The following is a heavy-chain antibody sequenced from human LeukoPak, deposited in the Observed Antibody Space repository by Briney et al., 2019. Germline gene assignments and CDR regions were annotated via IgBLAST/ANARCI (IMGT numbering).Heavy chain of an antibody. CDR1: GYTLTELS. J-gene: IGHJ3*02. V-gene: IGHV1-24*01. CDR3: ATSLVFGSSGWYCAFDI. D-gene: IGHD6-19*01. CDR2: FDPEDGET. Sequence: ASVKVSCKVSGYTLTELSMHWVRQAPGKGLEWMGGFDPEDGETIYAQKFQGRVTMTEDTSTDTAYMELSSLRSEDTAVYYCATSLVFGSSGWYCAFDIWGQGTMVTVSS.